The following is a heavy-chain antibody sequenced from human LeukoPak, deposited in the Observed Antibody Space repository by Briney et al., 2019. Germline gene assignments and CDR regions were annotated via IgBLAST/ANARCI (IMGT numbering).Heavy chain of an antibody. CDR1: GFTVSSNY. V-gene: IGHV3-30-3*01. CDR3: ARDRLALQEQWLVRNYYGMDV. Sequence: PGGSLRLSCAASGFTVSSNYMSWVRQAPGKGLEWVAVISYDGSNKYYADSVKGRFTISRDNSKNTLYLQMNSLRAEDTAVYYCARDRLALQEQWLVRNYYGMDVWGQGTTVTVSS. CDR2: ISYDGSNK. J-gene: IGHJ6*02. D-gene: IGHD6-19*01.